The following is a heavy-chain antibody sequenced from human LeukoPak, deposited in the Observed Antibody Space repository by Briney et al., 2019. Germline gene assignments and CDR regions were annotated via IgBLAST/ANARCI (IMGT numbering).Heavy chain of an antibody. CDR3: ARDRPLVRGVIPWYFDL. V-gene: IGHV3-30-3*01. CDR1: GFTFSSYA. D-gene: IGHD3-10*01. Sequence: GGSLRLSCAASGFTFSSYAMHWVRQAPGKGLEWVAVITYDGSNKYYADSVKGRFTISRDNSKNTPYLQLNRLRTEDTAVYSCARDRPLVRGVIPWYFDLWGRGTLVTVSS. J-gene: IGHJ2*01. CDR2: ITYDGSNK.